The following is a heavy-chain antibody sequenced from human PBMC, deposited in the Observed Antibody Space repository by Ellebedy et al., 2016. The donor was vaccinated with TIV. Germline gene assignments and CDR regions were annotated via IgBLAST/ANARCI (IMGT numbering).Heavy chain of an antibody. CDR2: INHSGST. J-gene: IGHJ6*02. Sequence: GSLRLSXAVYGGSFSGYYWSWIRQPPGKGLEWIGEINHSGSTNYNPSLKSRVTISVDTSKNQFSLKLSSVTAADTAVYYCARDQRWLYGMDVWGQGTTVTVSS. D-gene: IGHD5-12*01. CDR3: ARDQRWLYGMDV. V-gene: IGHV4-34*01. CDR1: GGSFSGYY.